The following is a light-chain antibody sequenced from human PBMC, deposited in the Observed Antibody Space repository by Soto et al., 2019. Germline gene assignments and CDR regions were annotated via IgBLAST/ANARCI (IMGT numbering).Light chain of an antibody. J-gene: IGLJ2*01. Sequence: QSVLTQPASVSGSPGQSITISCTGTSSDVGGYNYVSWYQQHPGKAPKLMIYDVSNRPSVVSNRFSGSKSGNTAALTISGLQAEDEADYYCSSYTSSSTLEDVVFGGGTKLTVL. CDR2: DVS. CDR3: SSYTSSSTLEDVV. CDR1: SSDVGGYNY. V-gene: IGLV2-14*01.